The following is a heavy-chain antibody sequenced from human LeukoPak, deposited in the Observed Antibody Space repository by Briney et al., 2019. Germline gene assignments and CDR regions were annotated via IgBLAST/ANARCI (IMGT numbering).Heavy chain of an antibody. V-gene: IGHV4-30-4*01. CDR3: ARDPGIAVAGGGN. CDR1: GGSISSGDYY. J-gene: IGHJ4*02. CDR2: IYYSGST. Sequence: SQTLSLTCTVSGGSISSGDYYWSWIRQPPGKGLEWIGYIYYSGSTYYNPSLKSRVTISVDTSKNQFSLKLSSVTAADTAVYYCARDPGIAVAGGGNWGQGTLVTVSS. D-gene: IGHD6-19*01.